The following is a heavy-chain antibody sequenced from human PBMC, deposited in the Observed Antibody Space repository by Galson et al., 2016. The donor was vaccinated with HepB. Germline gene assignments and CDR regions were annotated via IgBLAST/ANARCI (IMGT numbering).Heavy chain of an antibody. CDR2: IYPDDSET. Sequence: QSGAEVKKPGESLKISCKGSGYSFPNYWIAWVLQLPGKGLEWVGIIYPDDSETRYSPSFQGQVTISADKSINTAYLQWSSLKASDTAMYYCARHPHIVTPAAFWGQGTMVSV. V-gene: IGHV5-51*01. D-gene: IGHD2-2*01. J-gene: IGHJ3*01. CDR3: ARHPHIVTPAAF. CDR1: GYSFPNYW.